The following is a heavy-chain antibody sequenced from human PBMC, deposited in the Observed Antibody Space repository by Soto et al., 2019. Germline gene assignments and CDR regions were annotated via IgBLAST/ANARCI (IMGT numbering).Heavy chain of an antibody. CDR2: MNPNSGNT. CDR3: ARPPPMDGGNSWFDP. V-gene: IGHV1-8*01. J-gene: IGHJ5*02. CDR1: GYTFTSYD. Sequence: QVQLVQSGAEVKKPGASVKVSCKASGYTFTSYDINWVRQATGQGLEWMGWMNPNSGNTGYAQKFQGRVTMTGNTSISTAYMERSSLRSEDTAVYYCARPPPMDGGNSWFDPWGQGNLVTVSS.